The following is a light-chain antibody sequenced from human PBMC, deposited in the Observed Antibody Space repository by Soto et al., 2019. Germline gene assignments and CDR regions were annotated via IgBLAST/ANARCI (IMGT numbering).Light chain of an antibody. CDR3: QSYDSSLSAVV. J-gene: IGLJ2*01. CDR2: GNS. Sequence: QPVLTQPPSVSGAPGQRVTISCTGSSSNIGAGYDVHWYQQLPGTAPKLLIYGNSNRPSGVPDRFSGSKSGTSASLAITVLQAEDEADYYCQSYDSSLSAVVFGGGTKLTVL. V-gene: IGLV1-40*01. CDR1: SSNIGAGYD.